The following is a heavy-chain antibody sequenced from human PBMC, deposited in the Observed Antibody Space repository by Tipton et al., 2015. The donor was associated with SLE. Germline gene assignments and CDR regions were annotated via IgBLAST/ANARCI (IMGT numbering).Heavy chain of an antibody. D-gene: IGHD2-2*01. Sequence: QLVQSGPEVKKPGASVKVSCKASGYTFTSYGISWVRQAPGQGLEWMGWISAYNGNTNYAQKLQGRVTMTTDTSTSTAYMELRSLRSDDTAVYYCARGLWDLLLSPFGAADSGYYYMGVWGKGTTVTVSS. CDR1: GYTFTSYG. J-gene: IGHJ6*03. V-gene: IGHV1-18*01. CDR2: ISAYNGNT. CDR3: ARGLWDLLLSPFGAADSGYYYMGV.